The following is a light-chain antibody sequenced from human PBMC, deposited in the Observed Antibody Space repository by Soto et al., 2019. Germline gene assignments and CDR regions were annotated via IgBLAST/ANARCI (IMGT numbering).Light chain of an antibody. V-gene: IGKV3-15*01. J-gene: IGKJ5*01. CDR2: GAS. CDR3: QQYNNWPRV. Sequence: EIVMTQSPATLSVSPGERATLSCRASQSVSSNLAWYQQKPGQAPRLLIYGASTRATGIPASFSCSGSGTEFTRTISSLQSEDFAVSYCQQYNNWPRVFGQGTLLEIK. CDR1: QSVSSN.